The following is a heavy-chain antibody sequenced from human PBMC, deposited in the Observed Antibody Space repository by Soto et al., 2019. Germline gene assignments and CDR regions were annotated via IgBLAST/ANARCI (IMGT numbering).Heavy chain of an antibody. J-gene: IGHJ2*01. CDR1: GFTFSSYA. CDR3: ANLPTAGWQTDWYFDL. CDR2: ISGSGGST. D-gene: IGHD6-19*01. V-gene: IGHV3-23*01. Sequence: EVQLLESGGGLVQPGGSLRLSCAASGFTFSSYAMSWVRQAPGKGLEWVSAISGSGGSTYYADSVKGRFTISRDNSKNTLYLQMTSLRAEDTAVYYCANLPTAGWQTDWYFDLWGRGTLVTVSS.